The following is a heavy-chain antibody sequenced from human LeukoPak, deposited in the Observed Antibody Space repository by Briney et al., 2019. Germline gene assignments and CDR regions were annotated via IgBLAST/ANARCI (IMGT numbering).Heavy chain of an antibody. Sequence: ASVKVSCKASGYTFTSYGNSWVRQAPGQGLEWMGWISAYNGNTNYAQKLQGRVTMTTDTSTSTAYMELRSLRSDDTAVYYCAREVTIFGVVIPLGFDYWGQGTLVTVSS. CDR1: GYTFTSYG. J-gene: IGHJ4*02. CDR2: ISAYNGNT. D-gene: IGHD3-3*01. V-gene: IGHV1-18*01. CDR3: AREVTIFGVVIPLGFDY.